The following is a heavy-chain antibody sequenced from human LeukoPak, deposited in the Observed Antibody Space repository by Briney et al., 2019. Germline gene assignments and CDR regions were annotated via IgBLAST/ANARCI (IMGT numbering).Heavy chain of an antibody. CDR2: IYYSRST. V-gene: IGHV4-39*01. J-gene: IGHJ3*02. CDR1: GGSISSSSYY. CDR3: ARLGDAFDI. D-gene: IGHD3-16*01. Sequence: PSETLSLTCTVSGGSISSSSYYWGWIRQPPGKGLEWIGSIYYSRSTYYNPSLKSRVTISVDTSKNQFSLKLSSVTAADTAVYYCARLGDAFDIWGQGTMVTISS.